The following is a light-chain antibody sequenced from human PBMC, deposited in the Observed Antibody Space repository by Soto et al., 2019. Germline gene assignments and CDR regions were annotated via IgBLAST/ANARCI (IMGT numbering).Light chain of an antibody. Sequence: EIVLTQSPATLSLSPGERATLSCRASQSVSSYFAWYQQKPGQAPRLLIYDASNRATGVPARFSGSGSGTDFTLAISSLETEDFAVYYCQQGSNWPPGLTFGGGTKVQIK. V-gene: IGKV3-11*01. CDR2: DAS. CDR1: QSVSSY. CDR3: QQGSNWPPGLT. J-gene: IGKJ4*01.